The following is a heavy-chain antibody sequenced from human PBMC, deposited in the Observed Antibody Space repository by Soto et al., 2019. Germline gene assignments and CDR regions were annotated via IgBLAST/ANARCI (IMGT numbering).Heavy chain of an antibody. J-gene: IGHJ6*01. D-gene: IGHD3-22*01. CDR3: ASHSAYYDSSGYSPPVGYLMDG. V-gene: IGHV5-51*01. CDR2: IYPGDSDT. Sequence: WESLKISCKGSGYSFTSYWIGWVRQMPGKGLEWMGIIYPGDSDTRYSPSFQGQVTISADKSISTAYLQWSSLKASDTAMYYCASHSAYYDSSGYSPPVGYLMDGWGPGTMIT. CDR1: GYSFTSYW.